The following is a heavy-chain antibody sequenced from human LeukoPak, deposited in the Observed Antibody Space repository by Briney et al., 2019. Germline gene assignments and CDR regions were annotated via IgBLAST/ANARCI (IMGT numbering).Heavy chain of an antibody. V-gene: IGHV1-58*02. CDR1: GFTFSTSV. Sequence: ASVKVSCKASGFTFSTSVMHWVRQTRGQRREWMGWIVIGSGSTNYAQNFQGRVTLTRDMSTSTAYMEVNSLTSEDTATYYCAAELKVGDIYFDPWGQGTLVTVSS. J-gene: IGHJ5*02. CDR3: AAELKVGDIYFDP. CDR2: IVIGSGST. D-gene: IGHD3-3*01.